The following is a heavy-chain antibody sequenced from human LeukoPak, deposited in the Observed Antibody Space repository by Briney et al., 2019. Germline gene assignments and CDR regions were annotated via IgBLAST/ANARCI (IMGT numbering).Heavy chain of an antibody. D-gene: IGHD3-3*01. CDR1: GGSISSYY. CDR3: ARQAISNLAFDY. CDR2: IYYSGST. J-gene: IGHJ4*02. V-gene: IGHV4-59*08. Sequence: ASETLSLTCTVSGGSISSYYWSWIRQPPGKGLEWIGYIYYSGSTNYNPSLKSRVIISVDTSKNQFSLKLSSVTAADTAVYYCARQAISNLAFDYWGQGTLVTVSS.